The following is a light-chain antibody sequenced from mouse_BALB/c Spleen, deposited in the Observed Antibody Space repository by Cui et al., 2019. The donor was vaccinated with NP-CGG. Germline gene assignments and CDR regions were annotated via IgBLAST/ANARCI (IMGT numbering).Light chain of an antibody. V-gene: IGLV1*01. CDR3: ALWYSNHWV. CDR2: GTN. Sequence: QAFVAQESALTTSPGETVTLTCRSNTGAITTNNYANWVQEKPDHLFTGLIGGTNNRAPGVPARFSGSLIGDKAALTITGAQTEDEAIYFCALWYSNHWVFGGGTKLTVL. J-gene: IGLJ1*01. CDR1: TGAITTNNY.